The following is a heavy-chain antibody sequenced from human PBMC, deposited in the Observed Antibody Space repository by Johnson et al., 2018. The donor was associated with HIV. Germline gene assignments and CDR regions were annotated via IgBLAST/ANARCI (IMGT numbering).Heavy chain of an antibody. CDR1: GFTFSSYA. Sequence: QVQLVESGGGLVQPGGSLRLSCAASGFTFSSYAMHWVRQAPGKGLEWVAVIWYDGSNKYYADSVKGRFTISRDNSKNTLYLQMNSLRAEDTAVYYCARAGVVFSTASHDAFDIWGQGTMVTVSS. J-gene: IGHJ3*02. CDR3: ARAGVVFSTASHDAFDI. V-gene: IGHV3-30*04. CDR2: IWYDGSNK. D-gene: IGHD2-21*01.